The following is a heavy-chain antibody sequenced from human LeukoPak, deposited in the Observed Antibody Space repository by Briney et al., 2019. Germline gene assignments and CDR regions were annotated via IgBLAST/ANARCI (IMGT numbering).Heavy chain of an antibody. CDR3: AKNGSGTSRAFDV. D-gene: IGHD3-10*01. Sequence: SGGSLRLSCAASGFTFSSSVMSWGRQAPGKGLEWVSAISGSGGVTYYRDSVKGGFTVSTDNSQNTLYLHMYSLRAQDTSLSYYAKNGSGTSRAFDVWGQGTMVTVSS. J-gene: IGHJ3*01. CDR1: GFTFSSSV. CDR2: ISGSGGVT. V-gene: IGHV3-23*01.